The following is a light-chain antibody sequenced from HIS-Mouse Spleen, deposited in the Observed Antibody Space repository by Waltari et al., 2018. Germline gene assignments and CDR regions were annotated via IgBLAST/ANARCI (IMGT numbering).Light chain of an antibody. Sequence: DIQMTQSPSTLSASVGDRVTITCRASQSISSWLAWYQQKPGTAPKLLIYKASSLESGVPSRFSGSGSATEFTLTISSLQPDDFATYYCQQYNSYSFTFGPGTKVDIK. CDR2: KAS. CDR1: QSISSW. J-gene: IGKJ3*01. CDR3: QQYNSYSFT. V-gene: IGKV1-5*03.